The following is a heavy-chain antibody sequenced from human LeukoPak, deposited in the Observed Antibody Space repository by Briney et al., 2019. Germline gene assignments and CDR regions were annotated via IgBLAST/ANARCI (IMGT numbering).Heavy chain of an antibody. V-gene: IGHV4-39*01. Sequence: PSETLSLTCTVSGGSISSSSYYWGWIRQPPGKGLEWIGSIYYSGSTYYNPSLKSRVTISVDTSKNQFSLKLSSVTAADTAVYYCARHTDYGDYGNWFDPWGQGTLVTVSS. CDR2: IYYSGST. D-gene: IGHD4-17*01. CDR1: GGSISSSSYY. CDR3: ARHTDYGDYGNWFDP. J-gene: IGHJ5*02.